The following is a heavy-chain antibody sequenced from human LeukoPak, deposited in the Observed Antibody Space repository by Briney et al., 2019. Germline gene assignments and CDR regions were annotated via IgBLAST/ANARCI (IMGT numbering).Heavy chain of an antibody. CDR3: ASSIAEDYFDY. CDR2: ISFSGNTI. D-gene: IGHD6-6*01. V-gene: IGHV3-48*03. Sequence: GGSLRLSCAASGFTFSTYEMNWVRQAPGKGLEWVSYISFSGNTIYYADSVKGRFTISRDNAKNSLYLQMNSLRAEDTAVYYCASSIAEDYFDYWGQGTLVTVSS. J-gene: IGHJ4*02. CDR1: GFTFSTYE.